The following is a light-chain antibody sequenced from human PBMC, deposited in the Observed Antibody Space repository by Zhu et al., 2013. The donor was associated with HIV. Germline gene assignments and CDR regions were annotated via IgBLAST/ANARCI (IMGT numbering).Light chain of an antibody. CDR1: QSIRSW. CDR2: LAS. V-gene: IGKV1-5*01. CDR3: LQSNSYPRT. Sequence: DIQMTQSPSTLSASVGDRVTLTCRASQSIRSWLAWYQQKPGKAPRRLIYLASTLQSGVPSRFSGSGSGTDFTLTISSLQPEDFGTYYCLQSNSYPRTFGQGTRLEIK. J-gene: IGKJ2*02.